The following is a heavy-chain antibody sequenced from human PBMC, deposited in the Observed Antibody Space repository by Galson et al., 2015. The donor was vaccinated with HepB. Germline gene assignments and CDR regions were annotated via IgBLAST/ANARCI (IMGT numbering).Heavy chain of an antibody. CDR2: IWYDGSNK. V-gene: IGHV3-33*01. CDR3: ARDGVPGLPTLLSYDSSGYYVDY. CDR1: GFTLSSYG. D-gene: IGHD3-22*01. J-gene: IGHJ4*02. Sequence: SLRLSCAASGFTLSSYGMHWVRQAPGKGLEWEAVIWYDGSNKYYADSVKGRFTISRDNSKNTLYLQMNSLRAEDTAVYYCARDGVPGLPTLLSYDSSGYYVDYWGQGTLVTVSS.